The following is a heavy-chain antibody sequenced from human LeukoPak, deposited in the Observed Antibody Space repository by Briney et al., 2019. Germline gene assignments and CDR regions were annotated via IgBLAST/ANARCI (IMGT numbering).Heavy chain of an antibody. Sequence: GGPLRLSCAASGFTFDDYGMNGVRQAPGKGLEWVSGINWNGGSTGYADSVKGRFTISRDNAKNSLYLQMNSLRAEDTALYYCASTIFGGFDPWGQGTLVTVSS. J-gene: IGHJ5*02. V-gene: IGHV3-20*04. CDR3: ASTIFGGFDP. CDR2: INWNGGST. D-gene: IGHD3-3*01. CDR1: GFTFDDYG.